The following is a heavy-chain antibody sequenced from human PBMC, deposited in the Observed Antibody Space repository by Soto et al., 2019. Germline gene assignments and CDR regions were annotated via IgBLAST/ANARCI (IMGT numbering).Heavy chain of an antibody. CDR1: GFTFRSYA. D-gene: IGHD4-17*01. J-gene: IGHJ6*02. V-gene: IGHV3-23*01. CDR3: SKFDTVLPPPHYGMDV. Sequence: GGSLRLSCAASGFTFRSYAMSWVRQAPGKGLEWVSAISGSGGSTYYADSVKGRFTISRDNSKNPLYLQMNSLRAEDTAVYYCSKFDTVLPPPHYGMDVWGQGTTVTVSS. CDR2: ISGSGGST.